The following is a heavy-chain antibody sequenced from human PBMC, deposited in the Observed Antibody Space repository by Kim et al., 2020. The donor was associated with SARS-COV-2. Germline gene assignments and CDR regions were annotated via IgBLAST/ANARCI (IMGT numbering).Heavy chain of an antibody. Sequence: GGSLRLSCAASGFTFSSYGMHWVRQAPGKGLEWVAVIWYDGSNKYYADSVKGRFTISRDNSKNTLYLQMNSLRAEDTAVYYCAREALRYFDWFGGSQGMDVWGQGTTVTVSS. CDR1: GFTFSSYG. CDR2: IWYDGSNK. CDR3: AREALRYFDWFGGSQGMDV. D-gene: IGHD3-9*01. V-gene: IGHV3-33*01. J-gene: IGHJ6*02.